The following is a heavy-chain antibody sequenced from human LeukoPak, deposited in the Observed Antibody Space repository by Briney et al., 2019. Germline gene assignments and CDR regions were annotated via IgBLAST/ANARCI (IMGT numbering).Heavy chain of an antibody. CDR1: GFTFSSYG. CDR2: INSDGSST. J-gene: IGHJ4*02. D-gene: IGHD2-2*01. V-gene: IGHV3-74*01. CDR3: TASDHLYCSSISCHFDY. Sequence: GGSLRLSCAASGFTFSSYGMHWVRQAPGKGLVWVSRINSDGSSTSYADSVKGRFTISRDNAKNTLYLQMNSLKTEDTAVYYCTASDHLYCSSISCHFDYWGQGTLVTVSS.